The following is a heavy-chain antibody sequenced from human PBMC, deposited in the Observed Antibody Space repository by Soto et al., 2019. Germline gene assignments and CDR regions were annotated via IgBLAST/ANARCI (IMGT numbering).Heavy chain of an antibody. V-gene: IGHV3-23*01. CDR3: AKDLEREDPLLYFDY. Sequence: PGGSLRLSCAASGFTFSSYAMSWVRQAPGKGLEWVSAISGSGGSTYYADSVKGRSTISRDNSKNTLYLQMNSLRAEDTAVYYCAKDLEREDPLLYFDYWGQGTLVTVSS. J-gene: IGHJ4*02. D-gene: IGHD1-1*01. CDR2: ISGSGGST. CDR1: GFTFSSYA.